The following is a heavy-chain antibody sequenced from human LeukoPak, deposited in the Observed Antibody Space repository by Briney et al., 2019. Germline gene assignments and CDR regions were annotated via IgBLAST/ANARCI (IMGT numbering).Heavy chain of an antibody. Sequence: GASVKVSCKASGYTFTSYGISWVRQAPGQGLKWMGWISAYNGNTNYAQKLQGRVTMTTDTSTSTAYMELRSLRSDDTAVYYCARDVTRVLRYFDWLLYSAFDIWGQGTMVTVSS. CDR1: GYTFTSYG. D-gene: IGHD3-9*01. J-gene: IGHJ3*02. CDR2: ISAYNGNT. CDR3: ARDVTRVLRYFDWLLYSAFDI. V-gene: IGHV1-18*01.